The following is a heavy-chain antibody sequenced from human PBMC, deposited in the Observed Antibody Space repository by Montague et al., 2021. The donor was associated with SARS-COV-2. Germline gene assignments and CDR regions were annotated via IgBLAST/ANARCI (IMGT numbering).Heavy chain of an antibody. V-gene: IGHV4-34*01. Sequence: SETLSLTCAVYGGSFSGYYWTWIRQSPGKGLEWIGEVDQSGNTNYNPSLKSRVTISADISKNQFSVKLTSATAADAGIYYCARGKRDFPNVVLGASTHTYFDSWGQGTPVTVSS. CDR2: VDQSGNT. J-gene: IGHJ4*01. CDR1: GGSFSGYY. CDR3: ARGKRDFPNVVLGASTHTYFDS. D-gene: IGHD1-26*01.